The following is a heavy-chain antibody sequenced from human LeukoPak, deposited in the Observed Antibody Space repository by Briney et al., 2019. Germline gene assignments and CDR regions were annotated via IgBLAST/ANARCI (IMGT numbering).Heavy chain of an antibody. CDR2: FSGTFTT. V-gene: IGHV3-23*01. Sequence: GGSLRLSCATSGFTFSAYAMSWVRQAPGKGLEWVSGFSGTFTTHYADSVEGRFTISRDTSKNTLYLEMNSLRAEDTAVYYCAKYCDTIRCDPRHFQHWGQGTLVTVSS. D-gene: IGHD2/OR15-2a*01. CDR1: GFTFSAYA. J-gene: IGHJ1*01. CDR3: AKYCDTIRCDPRHFQH.